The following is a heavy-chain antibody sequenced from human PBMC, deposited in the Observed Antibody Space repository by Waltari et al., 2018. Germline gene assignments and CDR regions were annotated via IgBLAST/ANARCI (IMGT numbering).Heavy chain of an antibody. CDR1: GFSLTTGVG. CDR3: ARFDGGPPDDYFDY. Sequence: QITLKESGPTLVKPTQTLTLTCTFSGFSLTTGVGVGWVRQPPEKALEWLAIIYWDDDKRYSPSLESRVTISADKSISTAYLQWSSLKASDTAMYYCARFDGGPPDDYFDYWGQGTLVTVSS. D-gene: IGHD4-17*01. J-gene: IGHJ4*02. CDR2: IYWDDDK. V-gene: IGHV2-5*02.